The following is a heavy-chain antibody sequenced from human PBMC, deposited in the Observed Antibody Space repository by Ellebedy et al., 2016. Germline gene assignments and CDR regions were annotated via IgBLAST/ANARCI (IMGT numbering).Heavy chain of an antibody. CDR3: AKKLRAARTDGTQDDAFDI. V-gene: IGHV1-69*13. CDR1: GGTFSSYA. CDR2: IIPIFGTA. D-gene: IGHD2-15*01. J-gene: IGHJ3*02. Sequence: SVKVSXKASGGTFSSYAISWVRQAPGQGLEWMGGIIPIFGTANYAQKFQGRVTITADESTSTAYMELSSLRSEDTAVYYCAKKLRAARTDGTQDDAFDIWGQGTMVTVSS.